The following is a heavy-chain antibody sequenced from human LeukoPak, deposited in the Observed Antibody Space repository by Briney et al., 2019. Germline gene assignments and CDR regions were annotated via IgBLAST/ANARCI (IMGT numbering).Heavy chain of an antibody. CDR2: TYYRSKWYN. CDR1: GDSVSSNSAA. J-gene: IGHJ6*03. V-gene: IGHV6-1*01. CDR3: ARHPRISSGYEVFYMDV. Sequence: SQTLSLTCAISGDSVSSNSAAWNWIRQSPSRGLEWLGRTYYRSKWYNDYAVSVKSRITINPDTSKNQFSLQLNSVTPEDTAVYYCARHPRISSGYEVFYMDVWGKGTTVTISS. D-gene: IGHD3-22*01.